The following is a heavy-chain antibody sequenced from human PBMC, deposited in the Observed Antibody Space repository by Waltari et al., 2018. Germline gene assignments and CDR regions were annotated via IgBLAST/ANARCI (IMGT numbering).Heavy chain of an antibody. CDR3: ATAVVGATTHFDY. D-gene: IGHD1-26*01. J-gene: IGHJ4*02. Sequence: EVQLVQSVAELKKPGAAVSISCSVSGYCYTDYYLHWVQLPPGKGPESLGLVDPEDGETIDAEKCQGRVTITADTSTDTAYMELSSLRSEDTAVYYCATAVVGATTHFDYWGQGTLVTVSS. CDR1: GYCYTDYY. V-gene: IGHV1-69-2*01. CDR2: VDPEDGET.